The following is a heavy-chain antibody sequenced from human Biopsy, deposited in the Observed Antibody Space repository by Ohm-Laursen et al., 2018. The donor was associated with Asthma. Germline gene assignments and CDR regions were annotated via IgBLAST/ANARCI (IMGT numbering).Heavy chain of an antibody. CDR2: TTWNSGSR. CDR3: AKPLNTYNFYAYDV. J-gene: IGHJ6*02. D-gene: IGHD5/OR15-5a*01. CDR1: GFNFDDFA. Sequence: SLRPSCSASGFNFDDFAMHWVRQAPGKGLEWVAATTWNSGSRVYAVSVKGRFTISRDNAQNSLYLHMNGLKPEDTAVYYCAKPLNTYNFYAYDVWGQGTTVVVSS. V-gene: IGHV3-9*01.